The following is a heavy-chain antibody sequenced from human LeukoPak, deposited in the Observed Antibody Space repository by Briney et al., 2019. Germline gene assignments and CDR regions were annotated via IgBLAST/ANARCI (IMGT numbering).Heavy chain of an antibody. CDR2: IYYSGST. CDR1: GAPISKYY. D-gene: IGHD5-18*01. V-gene: IGHV4-59*08. J-gene: IGHJ3*02. CDR3: ARPGVGSGRYGAFDI. Sequence: SETLSLTCTVSGAPISKYYWNWIRQPPGKGLEWIGYIYYSGSTNYNPSLKSRVTISVDTSKNQFSLKLSSVTAADTAVYYCARPGVGSGRYGAFDIWGQGTMVTVSS.